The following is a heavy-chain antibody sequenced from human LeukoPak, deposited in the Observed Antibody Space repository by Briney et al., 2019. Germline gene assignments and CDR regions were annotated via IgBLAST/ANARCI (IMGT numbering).Heavy chain of an antibody. CDR1: GGSISSYY. Sequence: SETLSLTCTVSGGSISSYYWSWIRQPPGKGLEWIGYIYYSGSTNYNPSLKSRVTISVDKSKNQFSLKLSSVTAADTAVYYCARETAVAATYYFDYWGQGTLVTVSS. J-gene: IGHJ4*02. D-gene: IGHD6-19*01. CDR2: IYYSGST. CDR3: ARETAVAATYYFDY. V-gene: IGHV4-59*12.